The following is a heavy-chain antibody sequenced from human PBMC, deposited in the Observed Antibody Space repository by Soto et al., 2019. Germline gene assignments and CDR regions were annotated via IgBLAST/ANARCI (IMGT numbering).Heavy chain of an antibody. V-gene: IGHV3-74*01. J-gene: IGHJ4*02. CDR3: ARPYSGRWYYFDS. CDR1: GFTFSSYW. CDR2: INTDGSGT. D-gene: IGHD6-19*01. Sequence: GGSLRLSCAASGFTFSSYWMFWVRQAPGKGLVWVSRINTDGSGTNYADSVKGRFTISRDNAKNTVYLQLNSLRAEDTAVYYCARPYSGRWYYFDSWGQGTLVTVSS.